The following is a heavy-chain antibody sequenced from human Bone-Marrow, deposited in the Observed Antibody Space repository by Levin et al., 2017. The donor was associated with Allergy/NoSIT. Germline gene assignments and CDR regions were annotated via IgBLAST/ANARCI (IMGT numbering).Heavy chain of an antibody. CDR3: ARDNSGAYYLMNYDS. Sequence: KASETLSLTCEVSGDSITSHSYWAWIRQPPGKGLEWIGNIYHGGGTFYNPSLKSRVTISLDTSKNHFFVNLTSVTAADTAIYYCARDNSGAYYLMNYDSWGQGTLVSVSS. CDR1: GDSITSHSY. CDR2: IYHGGGT. D-gene: IGHD1-26*01. V-gene: IGHV4-38-2*02. J-gene: IGHJ4*02.